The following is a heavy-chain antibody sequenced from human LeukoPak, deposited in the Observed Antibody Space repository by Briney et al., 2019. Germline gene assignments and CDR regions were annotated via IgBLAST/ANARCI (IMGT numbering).Heavy chain of an antibody. Sequence: PSETLSLTCTVSGGSIRSYYWSWIRQPPGKGLEWIGYMHHSGSTKHNPYLKSRVTISVDTSKSQFSLKLSSVTAADTAVYYCARHAAVEGSTGWSPLWWFDPWGQGTLVTVSS. J-gene: IGHJ5*02. V-gene: IGHV4-59*08. CDR3: ARHAAVEGSTGWSPLWWFDP. D-gene: IGHD6-19*01. CDR2: MHHSGST. CDR1: GGSIRSYY.